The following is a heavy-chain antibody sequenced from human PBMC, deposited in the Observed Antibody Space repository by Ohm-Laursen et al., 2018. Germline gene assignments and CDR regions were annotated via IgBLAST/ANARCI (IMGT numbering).Heavy chain of an antibody. D-gene: IGHD5-18*01. V-gene: IGHV1-18*01. J-gene: IGHJ4*02. Sequence: ASVKVSCNASGYTFTNYGISWVRQAPGQGLEWMGWIRVYNGHTNYAQKLQGRVTMTTDTSTSTAYMELRSLRSDDTAVYYCATDTAMASFDYWGQGTLVTVSS. CDR1: GYTFTNYG. CDR3: ATDTAMASFDY. CDR2: IRVYNGHT.